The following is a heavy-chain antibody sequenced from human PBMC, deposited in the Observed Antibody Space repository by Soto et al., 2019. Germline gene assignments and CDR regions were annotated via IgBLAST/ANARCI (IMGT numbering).Heavy chain of an antibody. CDR3: ASVVVGATRRTGSDH. Sequence: QLQDSGPGLVKPSETLSLTCTVSHGSITSGDYFLAWIRQPPGKGLEFIGSVHSSGGTYYSPSLQSRASISIDKSRNQFSLKLTSVNAGDTAVYFCASVVVGATRRTGSDHWGQGTLVTVS. J-gene: IGHJ4*02. CDR2: VHSSGGT. CDR1: HGSITSGDYF. D-gene: IGHD2-15*01. V-gene: IGHV4-39*01.